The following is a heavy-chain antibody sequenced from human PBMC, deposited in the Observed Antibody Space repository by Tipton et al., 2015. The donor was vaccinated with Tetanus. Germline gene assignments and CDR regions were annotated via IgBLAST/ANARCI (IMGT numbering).Heavy chain of an antibody. D-gene: IGHD7-27*01. CDR2: IYPGDSDT. CDR1: GYNFNLYW. V-gene: IGHV5-51*01. CDR3: ARRLGPYTGDQIWHFDL. Sequence: QLVQSGAEVKKPGESLKISCQGSGYNFNLYWIAWVRQMPGKGLEWMGIIYPGDSDTTYSPPFQGQVTISADRSISTAYLQWSSLKASDTAVYFCARRLGPYTGDQIWHFDLWGRGTPVTVSS. J-gene: IGHJ2*01.